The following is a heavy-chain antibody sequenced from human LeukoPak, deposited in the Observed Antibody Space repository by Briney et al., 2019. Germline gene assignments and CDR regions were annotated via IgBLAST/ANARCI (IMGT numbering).Heavy chain of an antibody. D-gene: IGHD3-9*01. V-gene: IGHV1-46*01. Sequence: ASVKVSCKASGYTFTSYYINWVRQASGQGLEWMGIINPTGGSTSYAQKFQGRVTMTRGTSTSTVYMELSSLRSEDTAVYYCAREMTPETYYDILTGRGFDYWGQGTLVTVSS. J-gene: IGHJ4*02. CDR2: INPTGGST. CDR1: GYTFTSYY. CDR3: AREMTPETYYDILTGRGFDY.